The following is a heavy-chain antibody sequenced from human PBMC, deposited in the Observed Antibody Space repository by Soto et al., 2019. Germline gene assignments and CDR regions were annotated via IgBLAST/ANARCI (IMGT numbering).Heavy chain of an antibody. CDR3: ARCDFGDYGTPLDH. V-gene: IGHV1-18*01. CDR2: TSVYNGHT. Sequence: QVHLMQSGDEVKSPGASVRVSCKASGYTFISYGVSWVRQSPGQGLEFMGWTSVYNGHTNYAQKFQGRVTITTDTSTSTAYMDLRSLRSADTDVYFCARCDFGDYGTPLDHCCKGTLVTVS. CDR1: GYTFISYG. J-gene: IGHJ1*01. D-gene: IGHD4-17*01.